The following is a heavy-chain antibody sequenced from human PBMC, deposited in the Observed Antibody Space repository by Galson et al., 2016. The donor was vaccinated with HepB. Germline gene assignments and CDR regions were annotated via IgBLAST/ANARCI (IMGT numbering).Heavy chain of an antibody. V-gene: IGHV6-1*01. CDR3: SRGGLARGAHGGSFDS. CDR2: TFYRSKWYY. CDR1: GDSVSSTSAG. D-gene: IGHD3-10*01. Sequence: CAISGDSVSSTSAGWSWVRQSPSRGLEWLGRTFYRSKWYYDYAISVRSRITINPDTSKNQFSLQLISVTPEDTAVYYCSRGGLARGAHGGSFDSWGQGTLVTVSS. J-gene: IGHJ4*01.